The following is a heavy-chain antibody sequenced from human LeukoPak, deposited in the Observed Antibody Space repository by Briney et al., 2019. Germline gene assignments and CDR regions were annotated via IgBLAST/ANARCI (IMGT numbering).Heavy chain of an antibody. V-gene: IGHV4-34*01. CDR3: SRGGYWRFDY. J-gene: IGHJ4*02. CDR2: INHRGNA. CDR1: GGSFSGYY. Sequence: SETLSLTCAVDGGSFSGYYWSWIRQPPGKGLEWIGEINHRGNANYNPSLKSRVIISVDTSKNQFSLKLNSVTAADTAVYYCSRGGYWRFDYWDQGTLVTVSS. D-gene: IGHD2-15*01.